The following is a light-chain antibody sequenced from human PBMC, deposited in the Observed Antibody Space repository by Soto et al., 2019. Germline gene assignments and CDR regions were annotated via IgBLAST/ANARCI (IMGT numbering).Light chain of an antibody. V-gene: IGKV1-5*01. CDR1: QSISNW. CDR2: DAS. CDR3: QQYDSYSPA. J-gene: IGKJ5*01. Sequence: DIQMTQSPSTLSASVGDTVIITCRANQSISNWLAWYQQRPGTAPNLLIFDASTLESGVPSRFSGSGSGTEFTLTISSLQPDDFATYFCQQYDSYSPAFGQGTRLETK.